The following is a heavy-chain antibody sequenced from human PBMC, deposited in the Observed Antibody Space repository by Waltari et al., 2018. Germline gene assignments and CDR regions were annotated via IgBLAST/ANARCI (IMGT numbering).Heavy chain of an antibody. CDR3: AGVKEEDGDYVWGSWFDP. D-gene: IGHD3-16*01. CDR2: VIPIFGTA. CDR1: GGTFSSYA. V-gene: IGHV1-69*01. Sequence: QVQLVQSGAEVKKPGSSVKVSCKASGGTFSSYAISWVRQAPGQGLEWMGGVIPIFGTANYAQKYQGRGTITADETTSTAYMELSSLRSGDTAVDYWAGVKEEDGDYVWGSWFDPWGQGTLVTVSS. J-gene: IGHJ5*02.